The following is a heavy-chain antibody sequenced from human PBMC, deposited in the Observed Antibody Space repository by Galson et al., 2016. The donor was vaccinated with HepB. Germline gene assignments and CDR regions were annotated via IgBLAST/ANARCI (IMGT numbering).Heavy chain of an antibody. CDR3: ARFPFDWLKPSPYYFDF. CDR2: ISPSSNYI. D-gene: IGHD3-9*01. J-gene: IGHJ4*02. V-gene: IGHV3-21*01. CDR1: GFNFPDYS. Sequence: SLRLSCAASGFNFPDYSISWVRQTPGKELEWVSSISPSSNYIYYADSVKGRFAISRDNARNSLYLQMNSLRAEDTAIYYCARFPFDWLKPSPYYFDFWGQGTLVTVSS.